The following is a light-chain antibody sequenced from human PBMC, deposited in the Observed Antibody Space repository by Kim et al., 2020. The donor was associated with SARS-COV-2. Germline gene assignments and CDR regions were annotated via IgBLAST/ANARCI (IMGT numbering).Light chain of an antibody. CDR1: TSAVGGYNY. Sequence: GQSVATSCSGSTSAVGGYNYISWYQQYPGKAPKLMIYDVFKRPSGVSKRFSGSKSGNTASLTISGLQAEDEADYYCSAYTTISTFVFGTGTKVTVL. V-gene: IGLV2-14*03. CDR2: DVF. J-gene: IGLJ1*01. CDR3: SAYTTISTFV.